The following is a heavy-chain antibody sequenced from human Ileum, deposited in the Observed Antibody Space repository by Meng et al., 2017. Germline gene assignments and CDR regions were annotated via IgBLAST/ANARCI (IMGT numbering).Heavy chain of an antibody. CDR3: ARGREQQLVRGFGY. J-gene: IGHJ4*02. D-gene: IGHD6-6*01. Sequence: QGTLTQWGAGLLKPSETLSLTCAVYGGSFSGYYCSWLRQPPGKGLEWIGEINHSGNTNYNPSLKSRVTLSLDTSKNHFSLNLTSVTAADTAVYYCARGREQQLVRGFGYWGQGTLVTVSS. V-gene: IGHV4-34*01. CDR1: GGSFSGYY. CDR2: INHSGNT.